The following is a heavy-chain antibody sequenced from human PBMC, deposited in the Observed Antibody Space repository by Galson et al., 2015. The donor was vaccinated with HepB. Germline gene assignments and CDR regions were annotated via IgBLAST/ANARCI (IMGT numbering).Heavy chain of an antibody. CDR1: GYIFNNYG. CDR2: ISIYNGDT. D-gene: IGHD2/OR15-2a*01. J-gene: IGHJ4*02. CDR3: ARARYSTSPPDY. Sequence: SVKVSCKASGYIFNNYGISWVRQAPGQGLEWMGWISIYNGDTDYAQKFQGRVTTTTDRSTSTAYMELRSLRFDDTAVYYCARARYSTSPPDYWGQETLVTVSS. V-gene: IGHV1-18*01.